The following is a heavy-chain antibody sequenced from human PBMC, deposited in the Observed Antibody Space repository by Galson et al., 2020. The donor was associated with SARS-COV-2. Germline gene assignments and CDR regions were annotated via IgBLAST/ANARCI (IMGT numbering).Heavy chain of an antibody. CDR1: GLTFSDYY. Sequence: GESLKISCAASGLTFSDYYMSWIRQATGKGLEWVSYISSSGSTIYYADSVKGRFTISRDNAKNSLYLQMNSLRAEDTAVYYCAREIGGYSYVYRVPVFDYWGQGTLVTVSS. CDR3: AREIGGYSYVYRVPVFDY. D-gene: IGHD5-18*01. CDR2: ISSSGSTI. J-gene: IGHJ4*02. V-gene: IGHV3-11*01.